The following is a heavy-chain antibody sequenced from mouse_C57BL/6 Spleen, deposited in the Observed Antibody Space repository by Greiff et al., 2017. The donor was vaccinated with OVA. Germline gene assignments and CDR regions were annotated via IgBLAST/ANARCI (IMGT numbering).Heavy chain of an antibody. CDR2: IDPSDSYT. V-gene: IGHV1-69*01. D-gene: IGHD3-1*01. J-gene: IGHJ4*01. Sequence: QVQLQQPGAELVMPGASVKLSCKASGYTFTSYWMHWVKQRPGQGLEWIGEIDPSDSYTNYNQKFKGKSTLTVDKSSSTAYMQLRSLTSAVSAVFYGARWARPGRDMDYWGKGTTGT. CDR1: GYTFTSYW. CDR3: ARWARPGRDMDY.